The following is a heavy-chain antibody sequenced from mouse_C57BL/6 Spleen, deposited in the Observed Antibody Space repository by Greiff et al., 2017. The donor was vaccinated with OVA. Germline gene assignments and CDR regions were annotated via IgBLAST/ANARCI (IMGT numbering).Heavy chain of an antibody. J-gene: IGHJ4*01. CDR1: GYSITSGYY. CDR2: ISYDGSN. V-gene: IGHV3-6*01. CDR3: ARDGGLMDY. Sequence: VQLKQSGPGLVKPSQSLSLTCSVTGYSITSGYYWNWIRQFPGNKLEWMGYISYDGSNNYNPSLKNRISITRDTSKNQFFLKLNSVTTEDTATYYCARDGGLMDYWGQGTSVTVSS.